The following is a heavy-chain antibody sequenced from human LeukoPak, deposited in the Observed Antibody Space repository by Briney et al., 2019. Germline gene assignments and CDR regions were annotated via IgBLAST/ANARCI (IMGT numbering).Heavy chain of an antibody. D-gene: IGHD2-2*01. V-gene: IGHV1-18*01. CDR3: ARGTSSTSPYYYYMDV. CDR1: GYTFTSYG. Sequence: ASVKVSCKASGYTFTSYGISWVRQAPGQGLEWMGWISAYNGNTNYAQKLQGRGTMTTDTATSTAYMELRSLRSDDTAVYYCARGTSSTSPYYYYMDVWGKGTTVTISS. J-gene: IGHJ6*03. CDR2: ISAYNGNT.